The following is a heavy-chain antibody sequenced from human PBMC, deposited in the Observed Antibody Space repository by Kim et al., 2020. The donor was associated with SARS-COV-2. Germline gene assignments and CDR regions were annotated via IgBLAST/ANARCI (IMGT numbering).Heavy chain of an antibody. J-gene: IGHJ3*01. Sequence: ASVKVSCKASGYIFTSNAISWVRQGPGQGLEWMGWISGYKGNANYAQKFQDRLTLTIDKSTSTAYMELRNLRYDETAIYYCARSITVVRENGLDVWGQGT. CDR1: GYIFTSNA. CDR3: ARSITVVRENGLDV. V-gene: IGHV1-18*01. D-gene: IGHD3-10*01. CDR2: ISGYKGNA.